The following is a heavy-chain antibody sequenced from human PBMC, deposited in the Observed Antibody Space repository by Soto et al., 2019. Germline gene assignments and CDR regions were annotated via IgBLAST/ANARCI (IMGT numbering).Heavy chain of an antibody. CDR3: ARHYYDSSGHRPFGY. CDR1: GGSISSYY. J-gene: IGHJ4*02. V-gene: IGHV4-59*01. D-gene: IGHD3-22*01. Sequence: PSETLSLTCTVSGGSISSYYWSWIRQPPGKGLEWIGYIYYSGSPNYSPSLESRVTISEDTSKNQFSLKLSSVTAVDTAMYYCARHYYDSSGHRPFGYWGQGTLVTVSS. CDR2: IYYSGSP.